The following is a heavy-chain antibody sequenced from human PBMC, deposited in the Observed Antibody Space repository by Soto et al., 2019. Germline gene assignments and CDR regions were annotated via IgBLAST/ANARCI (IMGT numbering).Heavy chain of an antibody. CDR2: INPDSGAT. J-gene: IGHJ4*02. CDR3: ARGDYGTGGYPFPYFDY. Sequence: HEPLVQSGAEVKRPGASLKVSCKASGYSFTGYYIHWVRQAPGQGLEWMGWINPDSGATNYAQNFQGRVTLTSDTSISTASMDLTSLTSDDTAVYYCARGDYGTGGYPFPYFDYWGQGTLVILSS. D-gene: IGHD2-8*02. CDR1: GYSFTGYY. V-gene: IGHV1-2*02.